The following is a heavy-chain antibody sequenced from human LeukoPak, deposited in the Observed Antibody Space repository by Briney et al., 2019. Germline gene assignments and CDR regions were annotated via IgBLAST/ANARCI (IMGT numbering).Heavy chain of an antibody. CDR3: ASRPSKLRFLEWHY. V-gene: IGHV4-59*01. Sequence: SETLSLTCTVSGGSISSYYWSWIRQPPGKGLEWIGYIYYSGSTNYNPSLKSRVTISVDTSKNQFSLKLSSVTAADTAVYYCASRPSKLRFLEWHYWGQGTLVTVSS. CDR2: IYYSGST. CDR1: GGSISSYY. J-gene: IGHJ4*02. D-gene: IGHD3-3*01.